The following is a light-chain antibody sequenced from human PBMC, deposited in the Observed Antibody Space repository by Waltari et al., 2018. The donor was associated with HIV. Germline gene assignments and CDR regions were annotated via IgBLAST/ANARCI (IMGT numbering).Light chain of an antibody. J-gene: IGLJ1*01. CDR3: QSYDSSLSGSDV. Sequence: QSVLTQPPSVSGAPGQRVTISCTGSSSNIGAGYDVNWYQQLPGTAPKLLIYNNSNRPSGVPDRFSASKSGTSASLAITGLQAEDEADYYCQSYDSSLSGSDVFGTGTKVTVL. CDR1: SSNIGAGYD. CDR2: NNS. V-gene: IGLV1-40*01.